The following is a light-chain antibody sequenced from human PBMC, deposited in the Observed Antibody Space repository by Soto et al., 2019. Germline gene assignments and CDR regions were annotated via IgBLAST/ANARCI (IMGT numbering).Light chain of an antibody. CDR2: DVT. J-gene: IGLJ1*01. CDR3: SSYTTSSSYV. V-gene: IGLV2-14*01. CDR1: SSDIGAYDY. Sequence: QSVLTHPASLAGSPGQSITISCTGTSSDIGAYDYVSWYQQHPGKAPKLMIYDVTSRPSGVSYRFSGSKSGNTASLTISGLRAEDEADYYCSSYTTSSSYVFGTGTKVTVL.